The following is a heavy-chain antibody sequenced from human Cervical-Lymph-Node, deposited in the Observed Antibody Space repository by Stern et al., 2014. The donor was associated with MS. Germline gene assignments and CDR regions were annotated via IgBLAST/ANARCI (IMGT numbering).Heavy chain of an antibody. J-gene: IGHJ6*02. Sequence: VQLVESGGGVVQPGRSLRLSCAASGFTFSSYGMNWVRQAPGKGLEWVAVIWYDGSNNYYADSVKGRFPISRDNSKNSLYLQMNSLRAEDTAVYYCARSSSPSPYYYYGMDVWGQGTTVTVSS. CDR1: GFTFSSYG. D-gene: IGHD6-13*01. CDR2: IWYDGSNN. V-gene: IGHV3-33*01. CDR3: ARSSSPSPYYYYGMDV.